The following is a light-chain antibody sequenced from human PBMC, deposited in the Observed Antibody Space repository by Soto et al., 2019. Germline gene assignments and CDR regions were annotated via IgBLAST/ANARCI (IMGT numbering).Light chain of an antibody. CDR1: QGISSW. V-gene: IGKV1-5*01. J-gene: IGKJ4*01. Sequence: DIQMTQSPSTLSASVGDRVTITCRASQGISSWLAWYQQKPGKAPKFLIYDASSLESGFPPRFSGSGSVTEFALTISGLQPADFAFYCCQQYKSYPLPFGGGTQVEI. CDR2: DAS. CDR3: QQYKSYPLP.